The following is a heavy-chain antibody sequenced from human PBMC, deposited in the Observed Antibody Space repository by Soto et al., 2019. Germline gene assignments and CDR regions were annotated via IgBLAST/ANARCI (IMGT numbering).Heavy chain of an antibody. Sequence: GGSLRLSCAASGFTFSSYGMHWVRQAPGKGLEWVAVIWYDGSNTYYADSVKGRFTISRDNSKNTLYLQMNSLRAEDTAVYYCAKDLRGSYYFGYWGQGTLVTVSS. CDR3: AKDLRGSYYFGY. CDR2: IWYDGSNT. D-gene: IGHD1-26*01. CDR1: GFTFSSYG. V-gene: IGHV3-33*06. J-gene: IGHJ4*02.